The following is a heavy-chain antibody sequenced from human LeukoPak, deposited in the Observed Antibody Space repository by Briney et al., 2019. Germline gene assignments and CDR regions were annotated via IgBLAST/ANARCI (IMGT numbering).Heavy chain of an antibody. D-gene: IGHD3-10*01. CDR3: ARAQDYRGETCHFDY. V-gene: IGHV3-7*03. Sequence: GGSLRLSCATSGFSFSSYAMSWVRQAPGKGLEWVANIKQDGTEKYYADSVKGRFTISRDNAKNSLYLQMNSLRAEDTAVYSCARAQDYRGETCHFDYWGQGTLVTVSS. CDR2: IKQDGTEK. CDR1: GFSFSSYA. J-gene: IGHJ4*02.